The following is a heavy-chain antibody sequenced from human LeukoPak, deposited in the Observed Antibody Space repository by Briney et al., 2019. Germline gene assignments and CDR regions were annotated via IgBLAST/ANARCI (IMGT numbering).Heavy chain of an antibody. CDR1: GYTFTSYG. D-gene: IGHD1-26*01. Sequence: ASVKVSCKASGYTFTSYGISWVRQAPGKGLAWMGWISAYNGNTNYAQKLQGSVTMTTDTSTSTAYMELRSLRSDDTAVYYCAREWIAYGSYYGYWGQGTLVTVSS. CDR3: AREWIAYGSYYGY. J-gene: IGHJ4*02. CDR2: ISAYNGNT. V-gene: IGHV1-18*01.